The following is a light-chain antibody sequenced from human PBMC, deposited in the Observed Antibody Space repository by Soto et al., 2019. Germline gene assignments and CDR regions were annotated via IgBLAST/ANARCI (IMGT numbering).Light chain of an antibody. J-gene: IGLJ1*01. CDR1: SSDVGGYNY. CDR2: DVS. CDR3: SSYTSSTPTSV. V-gene: IGLV2-14*01. Sequence: QSALTQPASVSGSPGQSITISCTGTSSDVGGYNYVSWYQQHPGKAPKLMIYDVSNRPSGVSNRFSGSKSGNTASLTISGLQAEDEAYYYCSSYTSSTPTSVFGTGTKLTVL.